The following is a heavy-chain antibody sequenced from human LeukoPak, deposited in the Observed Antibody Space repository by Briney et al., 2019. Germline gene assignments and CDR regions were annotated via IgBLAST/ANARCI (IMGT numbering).Heavy chain of an antibody. Sequence: ASVKVSCRASGYTFTSYDINWVRQATGQGLEWMGWMNPNSGNTGYAQKFQGRVTMTRNTSISTAYMELSSLRSEDTAVYYCARWNSNYAEYFQHWGQGTLVTVSS. D-gene: IGHD4-11*01. CDR3: ARWNSNYAEYFQH. V-gene: IGHV1-8*01. CDR2: MNPNSGNT. J-gene: IGHJ1*01. CDR1: GYTFTSYD.